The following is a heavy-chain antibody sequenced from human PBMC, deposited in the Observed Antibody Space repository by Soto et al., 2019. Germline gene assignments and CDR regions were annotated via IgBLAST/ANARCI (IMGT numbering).Heavy chain of an antibody. CDR3: ARSPLTGTNFDY. D-gene: IGHD1-7*01. V-gene: IGHV3-11*01. J-gene: IGHJ4*02. CDR2: ISSSGSTI. Sequence: VGSLRLSCAASIFSFSDFHMSWIRQAPGKGLEWVSYISSSGSTIYYADSVKGRFTISRDNAKNSLYLQMNSLRAEDTAVYYCARSPLTGTNFDYWGQGT. CDR1: IFSFSDFH.